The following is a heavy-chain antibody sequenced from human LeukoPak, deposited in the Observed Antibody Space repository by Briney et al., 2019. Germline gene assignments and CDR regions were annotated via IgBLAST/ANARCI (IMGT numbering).Heavy chain of an antibody. CDR3: ARVGTYPFDP. Sequence: SQTLSLTCTVSGGSISSGSYYWSWIRQPAGKGLEWIGRIYTSGSTNYNPSLKSRVTISVDTSKNQFSLKLSSVTAADTAVYYCARVGTYPFDPWGQGTLVTVSS. CDR2: IYTSGST. J-gene: IGHJ5*02. CDR1: GGSISSGSYY. D-gene: IGHD3-10*01. V-gene: IGHV4-61*02.